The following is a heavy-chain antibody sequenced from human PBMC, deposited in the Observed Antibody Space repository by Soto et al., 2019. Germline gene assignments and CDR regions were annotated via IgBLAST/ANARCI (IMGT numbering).Heavy chain of an antibody. V-gene: IGHV4-34*01. J-gene: IGHJ5*02. CDR1: GGSFNSYY. CDR2: INYSGST. Sequence: QVQLQQWGAGLLKPSETLPLTCAVYGGSFNSYYWSWIRQPPGKGLEWIGEINYSGSTNYNPSLKSRVTLSVDTSKNQFSLKLSSVTAADTAVYYCARGHKQQLVRSGGWFDPWGQGTLVTVSS. D-gene: IGHD6-13*01. CDR3: ARGHKQQLVRSGGWFDP.